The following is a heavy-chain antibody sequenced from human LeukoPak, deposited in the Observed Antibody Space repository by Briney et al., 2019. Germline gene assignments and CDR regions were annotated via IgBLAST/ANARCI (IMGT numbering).Heavy chain of an antibody. J-gene: IGHJ4*02. CDR1: GYTFTTSD. CDR3: ARSGSYPRRFDY. D-gene: IGHD1-26*01. V-gene: IGHV1-8*01. CDR2: LNPNSGNT. Sequence: GHSVTVSCKASGYTFTTSDINWVRQANGPGLEWKGWLNPNSGNTAYAQKFQGRVIMTRNTSKSTAYMELSSLRSEDTAVYYCARSGSYPRRFDYWGQGTLVTVSS.